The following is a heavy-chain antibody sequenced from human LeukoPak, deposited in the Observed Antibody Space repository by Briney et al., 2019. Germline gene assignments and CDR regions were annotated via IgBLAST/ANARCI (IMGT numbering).Heavy chain of an antibody. V-gene: IGHV5-10-1*01. CDR3: ARRRGGYSAYEY. J-gene: IGHJ4*02. CDR2: IDPSNSYT. CDR1: GYNFATYW. Sequence: GESLRISCKGSGYNFATYWISWVRQMPGKGLEWMGRIDPSNSYTNYSPSFQGHVTISADKSISTAYLQWSSLKASDTAIYYCARRRGGYSAYEYWGQGTLVTVSS. D-gene: IGHD5-12*01.